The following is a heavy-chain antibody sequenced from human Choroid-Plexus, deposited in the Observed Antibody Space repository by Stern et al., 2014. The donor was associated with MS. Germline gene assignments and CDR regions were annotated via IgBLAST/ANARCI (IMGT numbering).Heavy chain of an antibody. D-gene: IGHD2/OR15-2a*01. J-gene: IGHJ5*02. CDR1: GFTFGSCA. CDR3: AKDRQYLTYFFDH. V-gene: IGHV3-30*18. CDR2: VSYDGSNK. Sequence: VQLVESGGGVVQPGRPVRLSCVASGFTFGSCAMHWVRQAPGKGLEWVAGVSYDGSNKYYADSVKGRFTISRDNSQNTLYMQMSSLRPEDTAVYYCAKDRQYLTYFFDHWGQGSLVTVSS.